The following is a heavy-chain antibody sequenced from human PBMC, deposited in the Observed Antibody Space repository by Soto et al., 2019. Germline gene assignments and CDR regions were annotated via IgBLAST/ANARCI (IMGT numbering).Heavy chain of an antibody. V-gene: IGHV1-69*02. Sequence: QVQLVQSGAEVKKPGSSVKVSCKASGGTFSSYTISWVRQAPGQGLEWMGRIIPILGIANYAQKFQGRVTITADKATSTAYMELSSLISEDTAVYYCARGVVVVAAHYYYYYGMDVWGQGSTVTVSS. D-gene: IGHD2-15*01. CDR3: ARGVVVVAAHYYYYYGMDV. CDR2: IIPILGIA. J-gene: IGHJ6*02. CDR1: GGTFSSYT.